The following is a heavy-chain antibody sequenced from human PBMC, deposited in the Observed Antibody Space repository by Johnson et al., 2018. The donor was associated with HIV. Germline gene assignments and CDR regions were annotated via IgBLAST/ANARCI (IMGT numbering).Heavy chain of an antibody. Sequence: VQLVESGGGLVQSGGSLRLSCAASGFTFSSYWMHWVRQGPGKGLVWVSRINSDGSSTRYADSVKGRFTISRDNAKNTLFLQMNSLRAEGTAVYYCARGRDTEMAGDAFDIWGQGTMVTVSS. CDR3: ARGRDTEMAGDAFDI. CDR2: INSDGSST. J-gene: IGHJ3*02. D-gene: IGHD5-24*01. V-gene: IGHV3-74*02. CDR1: GFTFSSYW.